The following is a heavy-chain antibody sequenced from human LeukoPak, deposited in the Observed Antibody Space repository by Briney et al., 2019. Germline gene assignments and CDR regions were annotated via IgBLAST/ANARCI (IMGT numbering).Heavy chain of an antibody. CDR3: VRDRHDSLDS. Sequence: SETLSLTCTVSGGSISSYYWSWIRQPAGKGLEWIGRIYSSGSTNYNPALESRVTLSIDTSKNQLSLKLSSMTAADTAVYYCVRDRHDSLDSWGQGALVTVPS. V-gene: IGHV4-4*07. D-gene: IGHD3-22*01. CDR1: GGSISSYY. CDR2: IYSSGST. J-gene: IGHJ4*02.